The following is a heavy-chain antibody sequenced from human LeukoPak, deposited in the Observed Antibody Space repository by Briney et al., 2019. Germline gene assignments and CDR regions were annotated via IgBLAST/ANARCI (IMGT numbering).Heavy chain of an antibody. D-gene: IGHD5-24*01. V-gene: IGHV3-30-3*01. J-gene: IGHJ4*02. CDR2: ISYDGSDK. CDR1: GFTFSNYA. CDR3: AKARFGYNRGPFDY. Sequence: GGSLRLSCAASGFTFSNYAIHWVRQAPGKGLEWAAFISYDGSDKHYADSVKGRFTISRDNSKNTLYLQMNSLRPEDTAVYYCAKARFGYNRGPFDYWGQGILVTVSS.